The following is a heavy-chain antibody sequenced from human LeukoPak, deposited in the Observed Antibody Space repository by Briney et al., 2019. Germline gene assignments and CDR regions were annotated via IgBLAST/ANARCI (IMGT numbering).Heavy chain of an antibody. CDR3: AKLGYCSSTSCYTGYYGMDV. D-gene: IGHD2-2*02. CDR1: GYTFTGYY. CDR2: INPNSGGT. V-gene: IGHV1-2*02. Sequence: ASVTVSCTASGYTFTGYYMHWVRQAPGQGLEWMGWINPNSGGTNYAQKFQGRVTMTRDTSISTAYMELSKLRSDDTAVYYCAKLGYCSSTSCYTGYYGMDVWGQGTTVTVSS. J-gene: IGHJ6*02.